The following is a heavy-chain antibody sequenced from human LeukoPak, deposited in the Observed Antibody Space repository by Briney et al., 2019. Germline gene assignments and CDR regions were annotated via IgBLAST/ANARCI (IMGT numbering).Heavy chain of an antibody. D-gene: IGHD2-2*01. CDR3: ARQSISSTQLYYYYGMDV. Sequence: GESLKISCKGSGYSFTSYWIGWVRQMPGKGLEWMGIIYPGDSDTRYSPSFQGQVTISADKSISTAYLQWSGLKASDTAMYYCARQSISSTQLYYYYGMDVWGQGATVTVSS. CDR1: GYSFTSYW. CDR2: IYPGDSDT. V-gene: IGHV5-51*01. J-gene: IGHJ6*02.